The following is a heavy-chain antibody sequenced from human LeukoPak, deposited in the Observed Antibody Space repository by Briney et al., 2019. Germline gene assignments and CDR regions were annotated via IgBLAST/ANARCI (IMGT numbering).Heavy chain of an antibody. D-gene: IGHD3-10*01. CDR2: ISSNGGST. CDR3: VKDGSGSYYTYYFDY. CDR1: GFTFSRYA. J-gene: IGHJ4*02. Sequence: GGSLRLSCSASGFTFSRYATHWVRQAPGKGLEYVSAISSNGGSTYYADSVKGRFTISRDNSKNTLYLQMSSLRTEDTAVYYCVKDGSGSYYTYYFDYWGQGTLVTVSS. V-gene: IGHV3-64D*06.